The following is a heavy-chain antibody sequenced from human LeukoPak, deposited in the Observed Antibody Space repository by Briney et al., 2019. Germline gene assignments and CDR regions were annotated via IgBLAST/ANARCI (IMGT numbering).Heavy chain of an antibody. V-gene: IGHV1-3*01. D-gene: IGHD5-18*01. J-gene: IGHJ2*01. Sequence: ASVKVSCKASGYSFTAHVLHWVRRAPEQRLEWMGWINAGNDNTGYSEKFQGRVTFIRDTSTSTAYMELSSLTSEDTAVYYCARGQTATHWYFDLWGRGTLVTVSS. CDR2: INAGNDNT. CDR3: ARGQTATHWYFDL. CDR1: GYSFTAHV.